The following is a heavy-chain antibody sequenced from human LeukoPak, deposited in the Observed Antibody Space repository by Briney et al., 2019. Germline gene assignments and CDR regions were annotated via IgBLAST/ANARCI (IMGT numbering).Heavy chain of an antibody. CDR3: ARRNSVTQGLDN. D-gene: IGHD5/OR15-5a*01. J-gene: IGHJ4*02. CDR2: IRNKANSYTT. Sequence: GGSLRLSWAASGXTFIDHYMDWVRQAPGKGLEWIGRIRNKANSYTTEYAASVKGRFTVSRDDSKNSLFLQMNSLESEDTAVYYCARRNSVTQGLDNWGQGTLVTVSS. V-gene: IGHV3-72*01. CDR1: GXTFIDHY.